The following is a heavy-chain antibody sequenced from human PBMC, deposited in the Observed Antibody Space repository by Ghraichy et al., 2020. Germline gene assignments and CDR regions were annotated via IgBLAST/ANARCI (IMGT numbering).Heavy chain of an antibody. CDR2: ISSSSSYI. CDR1: GFTFSSYS. CDR3: AKAGGYCTGGSCYPNWFDP. Sequence: GGSLRLSCAASGFTFSSYSMNWVRQAPGKGLEWVSSISSSSSYIYYADSVKGRFTISRDNSQNTLYLQMNSLRAEDTAVYYCAKAGGYCTGGSCYPNWFDPWGQGTLVTVSS. V-gene: IGHV3-21*04. J-gene: IGHJ5*02. D-gene: IGHD2-15*01.